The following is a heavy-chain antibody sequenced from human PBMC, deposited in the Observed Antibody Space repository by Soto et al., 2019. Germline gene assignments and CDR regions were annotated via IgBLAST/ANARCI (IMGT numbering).Heavy chain of an antibody. D-gene: IGHD3-10*01. V-gene: IGHV1-18*01. CDR1: GYTFTSYG. CDR3: ARNMVRGPNGVVKAFDI. Sequence: AASVKVSCKASGYTFTSYGISWVRQAPGQGLEWMGWISAYNGNTNYAQKLQGRVTMTTDTSMSTAYMELRSLRSDDTAVYYCARNMVRGPNGVVKAFDIWGQGTMVTVSS. CDR2: ISAYNGNT. J-gene: IGHJ3*02.